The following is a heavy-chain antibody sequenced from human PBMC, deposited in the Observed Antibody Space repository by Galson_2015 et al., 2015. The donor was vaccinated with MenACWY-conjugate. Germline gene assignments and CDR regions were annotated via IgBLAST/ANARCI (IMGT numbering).Heavy chain of an antibody. J-gene: IGHJ4*02. CDR3: AKDGMATFDY. CDR1: GFTSVDYT. V-gene: IGHV3-43*01. CDR2: ISWDGGST. Sequence: SLRLSCAASGFTSVDYTMHWVRHAPGKGLEWVSLISWDGGSTNYADSVKGRFTISRDNRKKSLYLQMNSLRTEDSALYYCAKDGMATFDYWGQGTLVTVSS. D-gene: IGHD5-24*01.